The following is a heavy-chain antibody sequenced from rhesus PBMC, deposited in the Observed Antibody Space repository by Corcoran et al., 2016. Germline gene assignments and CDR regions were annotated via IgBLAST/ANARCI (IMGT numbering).Heavy chain of an antibody. Sequence: QLQLQESGPGLVKPSETLSVTCAVPGGPFSRSYRRWLRPVPGAGPEWIGCIYGGSSSTNYNPSLKSRVTLSVDTSRNQVSLKLSSVTAADTAVYYCATPSPGWIQWVQLDYWGQGVLVTVSS. CDR3: ATPSPGWIQWVQLDY. CDR2: IYGGSSST. J-gene: IGHJ4*01. D-gene: IGHD5-30*01. V-gene: IGHV4-169*01. CDR1: GGPFSRSY.